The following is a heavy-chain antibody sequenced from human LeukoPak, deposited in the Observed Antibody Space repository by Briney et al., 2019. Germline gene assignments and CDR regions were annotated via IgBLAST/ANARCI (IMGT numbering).Heavy chain of an antibody. CDR3: TRRAAALDAFDI. CDR1: GFTFSSYG. J-gene: IGHJ3*02. Sequence: PGGSLRLSCAASGFTFSSYGMSWVRQAPGKGLEWVSAISGRGGSTYYADSVKGRFTISRDNSKSTLYLQMNSLRAEDTAVYYCTRRAAALDAFDIWGQGTMVTVSS. D-gene: IGHD6-13*01. V-gene: IGHV3-23*01. CDR2: ISGRGGST.